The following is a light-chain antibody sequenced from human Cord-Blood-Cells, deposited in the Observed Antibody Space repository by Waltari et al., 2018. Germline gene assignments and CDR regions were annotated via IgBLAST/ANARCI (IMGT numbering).Light chain of an antibody. CDR2: RNN. CDR3: AAWDDSLSGPV. Sequence: QSVLPQPPSASGTPGQRVTISYSGSSSNTGTTYVSMYQQLPGTHPKLLIYRNNQRPSGVPDRFSGSKSGTSASLAISGLRSEDEADYYCAAWDDSLSGPVFGGGTKLTVL. V-gene: IGLV1-47*01. CDR1: SSNTGTTY. J-gene: IGLJ2*01.